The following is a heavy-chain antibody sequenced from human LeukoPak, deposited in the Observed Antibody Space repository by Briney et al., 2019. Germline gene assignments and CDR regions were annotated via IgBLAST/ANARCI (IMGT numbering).Heavy chain of an antibody. CDR1: GGTFSSYA. J-gene: IGHJ4*02. D-gene: IGHD3-22*01. V-gene: IGHV1-69*01. CDR2: IIPIFGTA. CDR3: AKDRVHYYDSSGYYSE. Sequence: SVNVSCKASGGTFSSYAISWVRQAPGQGLEWMGGIIPIFGTANYAQKFQGRVTITADESTSTAYMELSSLRAEDTAVYYCAKDRVHYYDSSGYYSEWGQGTLVTVSS.